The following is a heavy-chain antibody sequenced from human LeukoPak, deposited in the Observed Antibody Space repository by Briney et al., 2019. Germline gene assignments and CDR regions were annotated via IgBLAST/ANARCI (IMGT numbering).Heavy chain of an antibody. J-gene: IGHJ4*02. CDR3: ALITMVRGVFPYYFDY. V-gene: IGHV4-39*01. D-gene: IGHD3-10*01. CDR1: GGSISSSSYY. CDR2: IYYSGST. Sequence: SETLSLTCTVSGGSISSSSYYWGWIRQPPGKGLEWIGSIYYSGSTYYNPSLKSRVTISVDTSKNKFSLKLSSVTAADTAVYYCALITMVRGVFPYYFDYWGQGTLVTVSS.